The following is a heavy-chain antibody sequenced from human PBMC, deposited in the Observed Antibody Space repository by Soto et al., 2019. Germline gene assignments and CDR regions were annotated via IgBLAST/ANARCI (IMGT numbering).Heavy chain of an antibody. D-gene: IGHD6-6*01. Sequence: QVLLQEPGPGLVKPSGTLSLTCTISGGSVTTSKWWNWVRQPPGKGLEGIGEVYHSGTSNYNPSLESRVAISVYKYKNPFARRLSSVTAADTAVYFCARARITVAARPDAFDVWGQGTLVTVSS. J-gene: IGHJ3*01. CDR3: ARARITVAARPDAFDV. CDR2: VYHSGTS. CDR1: GGSVTTSKW. V-gene: IGHV4-4*02.